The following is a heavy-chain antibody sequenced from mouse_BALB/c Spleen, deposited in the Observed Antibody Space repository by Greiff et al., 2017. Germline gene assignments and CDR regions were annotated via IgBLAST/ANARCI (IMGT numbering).Heavy chain of an antibody. CDR1: GYSITSGYY. V-gene: IGHV3-6*02. D-gene: IGHD4-1*01. J-gene: IGHJ3*01. CDR2: ISYDGSN. CDR3: ARGGKLGGFAY. Sequence: EVKLQESGPGLVKPSQSLSLTCSVTGYSITSGYYWNWIRQFPGNKLEWMGYISYDGSNNYNPSLKNRISITRDTSKNQFFLKLNSVTTEDTATYYCARGGKLGGFAYWGQGTLVTVSA.